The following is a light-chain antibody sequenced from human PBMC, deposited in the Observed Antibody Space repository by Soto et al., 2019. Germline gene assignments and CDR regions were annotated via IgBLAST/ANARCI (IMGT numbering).Light chain of an antibody. V-gene: IGLV2-14*01. Sequence: QSALTQPASVSGSPGQSITISCTGTSSDVGGYNYVSWYQQHPGKVPKLMIYEVSNRPSGVSDRFSGSKSGNTASLTISGLRTEDEADYYCGSYTSSSTLVVFGGGTKLTVL. CDR1: SSDVGGYNY. CDR3: GSYTSSSTLVV. CDR2: EVS. J-gene: IGLJ2*01.